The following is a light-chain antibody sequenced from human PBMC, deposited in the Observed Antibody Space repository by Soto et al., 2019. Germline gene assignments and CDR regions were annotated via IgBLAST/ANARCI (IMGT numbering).Light chain of an antibody. CDR1: QSIGNNY. V-gene: IGKV3-20*01. Sequence: PGERATISCRASQSIGNNYLAWYQQKPGQAPRLLIYDASRRATDIPDRFTGSGSGADFALTISRLEPEDFAVYYCQQCAYSPRTFGQGTKVEVK. CDR3: QQCAYSPRT. J-gene: IGKJ1*01. CDR2: DAS.